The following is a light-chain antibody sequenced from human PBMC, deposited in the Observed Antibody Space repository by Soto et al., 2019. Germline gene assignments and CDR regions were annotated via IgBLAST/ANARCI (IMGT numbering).Light chain of an antibody. CDR2: SNN. CDR1: SSNIGSNT. CDR3: AAWDDSLNGYV. V-gene: IGLV1-44*01. Sequence: SVLTPPPSASGTPGQSVTISCSGSSSNIGSNTVNWYQQLPGTAPKLLIYSNNQRPSGVPDRFSGSKSGTSASLAISGLQSEDEADYYCAAWDDSLNGYVFGTGTKVTV. J-gene: IGLJ1*01.